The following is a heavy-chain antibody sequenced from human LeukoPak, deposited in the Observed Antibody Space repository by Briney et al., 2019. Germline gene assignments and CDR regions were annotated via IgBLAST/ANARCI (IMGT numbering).Heavy chain of an antibody. D-gene: IGHD3-10*01. Sequence: GGSLRLSCAASGXTFRTYGMHWVRQAPGKGPEWVALIWYDGTNEYYADSVKGRFTISRDNSKNTLYLQMNSLRAEDTAVYYCTRDPLYGSGSYHFDYWGQGTLVTVSS. CDR2: IWYDGTNE. CDR1: GXTFRTYG. CDR3: TRDPLYGSGSYHFDY. V-gene: IGHV3-33*01. J-gene: IGHJ4*02.